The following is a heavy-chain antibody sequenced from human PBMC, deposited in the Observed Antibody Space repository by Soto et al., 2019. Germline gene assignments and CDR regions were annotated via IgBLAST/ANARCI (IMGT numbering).Heavy chain of an antibody. V-gene: IGHV3-23*01. D-gene: IGHD3-16*01. Sequence: GGSLRLSCAASGLTFSLYAMTWVRQAPGKGLEWVSAISGSGSSTYYADSVKGRFTISRDDSKNTAYLQMNSLKTEDTAVYYCTRHLIDYWGQGTLVTVSS. J-gene: IGHJ4*02. CDR2: ISGSGSST. CDR1: GLTFSLYA. CDR3: TRHLIDY.